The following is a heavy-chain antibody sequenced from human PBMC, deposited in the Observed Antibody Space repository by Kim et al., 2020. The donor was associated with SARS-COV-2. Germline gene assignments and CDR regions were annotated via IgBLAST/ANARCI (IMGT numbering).Heavy chain of an antibody. J-gene: IGHJ4*02. Sequence: DSVKGRFTISRDNSKKTRYLQMNSLRAEDTAVYYCATWEDGYRIFMNFDYWGQGTLVTVSS. D-gene: IGHD6-25*01. CDR3: ATWEDGYRIFMNFDY. V-gene: IGHV3-23*01.